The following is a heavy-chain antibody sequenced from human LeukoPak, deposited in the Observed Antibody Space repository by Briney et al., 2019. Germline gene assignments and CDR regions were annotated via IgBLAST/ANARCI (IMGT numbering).Heavy chain of an antibody. J-gene: IGHJ4*02. D-gene: IGHD6-19*01. Sequence: ASVKVSCKASGYTFTSYHIDWVRQAPGQGPEWMGWMNAESGHTGYAQNLEGRVSMTRDTSTNTAYMELRSLRSEDTAVYYCARGRGGYSSGWYPPFDYWGQGTLVTVSS. V-gene: IGHV1-8*01. CDR3: ARGRGGYSSGWYPPFDY. CDR1: GYTFTSYH. CDR2: MNAESGHT.